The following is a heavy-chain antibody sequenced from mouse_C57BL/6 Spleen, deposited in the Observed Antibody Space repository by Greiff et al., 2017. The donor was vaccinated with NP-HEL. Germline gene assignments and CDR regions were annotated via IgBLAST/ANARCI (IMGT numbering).Heavy chain of an antibody. V-gene: IGHV9-3-1*01. CDR1: GYTFTNCG. CDR3: AIYYGYERAMDY. CDR2: INTYTGEP. D-gene: IGHD2-2*01. J-gene: IGHJ4*01. Sequence: QIQLVQSGPELKKPGETVKISCKASGYTFTNCGMNWVKQAPGKGLKWMGWINTYTGEPTYADDFKGRFAFSLETAASTAYLQINNLKNEDTATYFWAIYYGYERAMDYWGQGTSVTVSS.